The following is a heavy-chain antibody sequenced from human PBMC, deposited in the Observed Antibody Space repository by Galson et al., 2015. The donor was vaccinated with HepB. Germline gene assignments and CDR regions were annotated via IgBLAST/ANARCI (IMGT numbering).Heavy chain of an antibody. Sequence: SLRLSCAVSGLTFNNFAMTWVRQAPGKGLEWVSTISDSGRTTYYATSVKGRFTVSRDDSKNTLYLHMSSLRAEDTAVYYCAKGEPMILVLIVRYLDDWGQVTLVTVSS. CDR2: ISDSGRTT. V-gene: IGHV3-23*01. J-gene: IGHJ4*02. D-gene: IGHD3-22*01. CDR3: AKGEPMILVLIVRYLDD. CDR1: GLTFNNFA.